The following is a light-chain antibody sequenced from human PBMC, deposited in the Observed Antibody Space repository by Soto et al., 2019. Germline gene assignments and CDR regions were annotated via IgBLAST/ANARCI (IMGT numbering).Light chain of an antibody. CDR1: QSVSNN. J-gene: IGKJ2*01. Sequence: EIVMTQSPATLSVSPGDRATLSCRASQSVSNNLAWYQQKPGQAPTLLIYGASTRATGIPARFSDSGSGTEFTLTISSLQSEDFAVYYCQQYNVWPYTFGQGTKLEIK. CDR2: GAS. V-gene: IGKV3-15*01. CDR3: QQYNVWPYT.